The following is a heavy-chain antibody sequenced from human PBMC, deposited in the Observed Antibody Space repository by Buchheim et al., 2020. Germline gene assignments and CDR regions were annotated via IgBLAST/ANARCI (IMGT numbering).Heavy chain of an antibody. CDR1: GGSFSGYY. CDR2: INHSGST. Sequence: QVQLQQWGAGLLKPSETLSLTCAVYGGSFSGYYWSWIRQPPGKGLEWIGEINHSGSTNYNPSLKSRVTISVDTSKNQFSLMLSSVTAADTAVYYCARGREYCSGGSCYSSPDYYFDYWGQGTL. CDR3: ARGREYCSGGSCYSSPDYYFDY. J-gene: IGHJ4*02. D-gene: IGHD2-15*01. V-gene: IGHV4-34*01.